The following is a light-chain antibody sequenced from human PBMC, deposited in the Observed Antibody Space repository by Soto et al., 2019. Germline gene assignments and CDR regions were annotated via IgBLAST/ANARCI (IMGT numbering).Light chain of an antibody. Sequence: QSELTQPPSVSGAPGQRVTISCTGSSSNIGADYDVHWYQQVPGTAPKLLIYGNSNRPSGVPDRFSGSKSGTSASLAITGLQADDGADYYCQSYDSSLSGVVFGGGTKLTVL. CDR2: GNS. V-gene: IGLV1-40*01. CDR3: QSYDSSLSGVV. CDR1: SSNIGADYD. J-gene: IGLJ2*01.